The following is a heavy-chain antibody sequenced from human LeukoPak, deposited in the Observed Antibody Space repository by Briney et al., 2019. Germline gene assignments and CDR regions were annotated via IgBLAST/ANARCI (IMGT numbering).Heavy chain of an antibody. CDR3: AKDRDGSGTYEKFLDV. CDR1: GFTFSSYA. J-gene: IGHJ6*02. Sequence: GGSLRLSCAASGFTFSSYAMHWVRQAPGRGLEWVALIRSDTTSKYYADSVKGRFTVSRDNSKKTLYLEMNSLRAEGTAVYHCAKDRDGSGTYEKFLDVWGQGTMVTVSS. V-gene: IGHV3-30*02. D-gene: IGHD3-10*01. CDR2: IRSDTTSK.